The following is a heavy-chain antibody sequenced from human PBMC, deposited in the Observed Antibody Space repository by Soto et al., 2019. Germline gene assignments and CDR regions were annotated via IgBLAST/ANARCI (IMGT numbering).Heavy chain of an antibody. V-gene: IGHV3-30*18. D-gene: IGHD3-9*01. CDR3: AKDNSDEDYDILTGGIDY. Sequence: GGSLRLSCAASGFTFSSYGMHWVRQAPGKGLEWVAVISYDGSNKYYADSVKGRFTIPRDNSKNTLYLQMNSLRAEDTAVYYCAKDNSDEDYDILTGGIDYWGQGTLVTVSS. CDR1: GFTFSSYG. J-gene: IGHJ4*02. CDR2: ISYDGSNK.